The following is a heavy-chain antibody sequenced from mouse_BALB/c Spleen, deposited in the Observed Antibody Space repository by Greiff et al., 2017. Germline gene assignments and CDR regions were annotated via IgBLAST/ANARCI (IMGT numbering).Heavy chain of an antibody. CDR3: AREVRRAYYFDY. CDR1: GFTFSDYY. Sequence: EVKLVESGGGLVKPGGSLKLSCAASGFTFSDYYMYWVRQTPEKRLEWVATISNGGSYTYYPDSVKGRFTISRDNAKNNLYLQMSSLKSEDTAMYYCAREVRRAYYFDYWGQGTTLTVSS. CDR2: ISNGGSYT. D-gene: IGHD2-14*01. J-gene: IGHJ2*01. V-gene: IGHV5-4*02.